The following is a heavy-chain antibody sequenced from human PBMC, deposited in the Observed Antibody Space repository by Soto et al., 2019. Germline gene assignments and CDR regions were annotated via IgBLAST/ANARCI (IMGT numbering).Heavy chain of an antibody. CDR1: GASFSVSDW. J-gene: IGHJ4*02. Sequence: SETLSLTCSVSGASFSVSDWWGWVRQPPGKGLEWIGKILHTGTTLYNPSLESRLNISVDKSKNHFSLSLTSVTAADTAIYYCVNLKSSRVSVGSYFDYWGQGTLVTVSS. CDR3: VNLKSSRVSVGSYFDY. D-gene: IGHD3-10*01. CDR2: ILHTGTT. V-gene: IGHV4-4*02.